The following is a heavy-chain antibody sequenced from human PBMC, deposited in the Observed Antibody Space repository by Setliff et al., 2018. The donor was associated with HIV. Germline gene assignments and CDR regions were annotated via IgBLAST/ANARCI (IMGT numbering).Heavy chain of an antibody. Sequence: GGSLRLSCAASGFTFSSYEMNWVRQAPGKGLEWVSYISSRGRTIYYADSVKGRFTISRDNSKNTLYLQMNSLRAEDTAVYYCAREKVVIEDDFDIWGRGAMVTVSS. CDR2: ISSRGRTI. D-gene: IGHD3-22*01. J-gene: IGHJ3*02. CDR3: AREKVVIEDDFDI. CDR1: GFTFSSYE. V-gene: IGHV3-48*03.